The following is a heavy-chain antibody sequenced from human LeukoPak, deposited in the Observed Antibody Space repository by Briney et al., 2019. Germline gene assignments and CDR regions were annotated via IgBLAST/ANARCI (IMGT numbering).Heavy chain of an antibody. CDR3: ARVSGRVWYV. J-gene: IGHJ4*02. Sequence: PGGPLRLSCVTSGFTFCIYSINWVGQAPREGQEWVSSINISSGYIYYADSKKGGFTTSLDKAKYSPYQKIKRLRVEVTDVYNCARVSGRVWYVWGQGTLVTVSS. CDR1: GFTFCIYS. D-gene: IGHD6-19*01. V-gene: IGHV3-21*01. CDR2: INISSGYI.